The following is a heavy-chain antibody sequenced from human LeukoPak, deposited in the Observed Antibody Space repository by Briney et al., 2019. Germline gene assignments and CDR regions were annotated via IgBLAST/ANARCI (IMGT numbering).Heavy chain of an antibody. D-gene: IGHD3-22*01. CDR1: GFTFSSYG. CDR3: AKGNHYYYDSSGYYPLDY. V-gene: IGHV3-33*06. Sequence: GRSLRLSCAASGFTFSSYGMHWVRQAPGKGLEGVAVIWYDGSNKYYADSVKGRFTISRDNSKNTLYLQMNSLRAEDTAVYYCAKGNHYYYDSSGYYPLDYWGQGTLVTVSS. J-gene: IGHJ4*02. CDR2: IWYDGSNK.